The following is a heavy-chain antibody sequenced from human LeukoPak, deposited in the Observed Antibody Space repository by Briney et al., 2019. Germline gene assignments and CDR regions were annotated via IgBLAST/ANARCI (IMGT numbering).Heavy chain of an antibody. CDR1: GFTFSSYW. V-gene: IGHV3-30*18. CDR2: ISYDGSNK. Sequence: PGGSLRLSCAASGFTFSSYWMHWVRQAPGKGLEWVAVISYDGSNKYYADSVKGRFTISRDNSKNTLYLQMNSLRAEDTAVYYCAKEFFAFDYWGQGTLVTVSS. CDR3: AKEFFAFDY. D-gene: IGHD3-3*01. J-gene: IGHJ4*02.